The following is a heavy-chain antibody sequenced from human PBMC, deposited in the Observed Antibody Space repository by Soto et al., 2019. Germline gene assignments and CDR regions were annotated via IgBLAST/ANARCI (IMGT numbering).Heavy chain of an antibody. CDR2: IYYSGST. CDR1: GGSISSSSYY. CDR3: ARQLGSGYYYAFDY. Sequence: LSLTCTVSGGSISSSSYYWGWIRQPPGKGLEWIGSIYYSGSTYYNPSLKSRVTISVDTSKNQFSLKLSSVTAADTAVYYCARQLGSGYYYAFDYWGQGTLVTVSS. V-gene: IGHV4-39*01. J-gene: IGHJ4*02. D-gene: IGHD3-22*01.